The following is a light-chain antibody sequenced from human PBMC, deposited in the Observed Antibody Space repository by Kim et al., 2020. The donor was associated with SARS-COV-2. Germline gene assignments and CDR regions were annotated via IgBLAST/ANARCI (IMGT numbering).Light chain of an antibody. CDR2: EDR. Sequence: SYELTQPPSVSVSPGQTAIITCSGNELGDKNVCWYQQKAGQSPVLVIYEDRKRPSGIPEPVSGSNSGNTATLTISGTQAMDEADYYCQAWDSSTVVFGGG. CDR3: QAWDSSTVV. CDR1: ELGDKN. J-gene: IGLJ2*01. V-gene: IGLV3-1*01.